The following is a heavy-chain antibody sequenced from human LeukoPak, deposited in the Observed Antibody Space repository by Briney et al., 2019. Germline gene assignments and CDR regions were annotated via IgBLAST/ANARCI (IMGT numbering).Heavy chain of an antibody. Sequence: VASVKVSCXASGGTFSSYAISWVRQAPGQGLEWMGGIIPIFGTANYAQKFQDRVTITADESTSTAYMELSSLRSEDTAVYYCARSGYGSGSYYAGTWGQGTLVTVSS. CDR3: ARSGYGSGSYYAGT. CDR2: IIPIFGTA. D-gene: IGHD3-10*01. V-gene: IGHV1-69*01. J-gene: IGHJ5*02. CDR1: GGTFSSYA.